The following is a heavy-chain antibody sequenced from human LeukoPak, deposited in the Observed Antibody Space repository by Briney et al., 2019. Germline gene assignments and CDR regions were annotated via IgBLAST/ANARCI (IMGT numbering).Heavy chain of an antibody. CDR1: GYTFTSYD. CDR2: MNPNSGNT. J-gene: IGHJ6*03. CDR3: ARGYRFASTNGVWTDYYYYMDV. D-gene: IGHD2-8*01. V-gene: IGHV1-8*01. Sequence: ASVKVSCKASGYTFTSYDINWVRQATGQGLEWMGWMNPNSGNTGYAQKFQGRVTMTRNTSISTAYMELSSLRSEDTAVYYCARGYRFASTNGVWTDYYYYMDVWGKGTTVTVSS.